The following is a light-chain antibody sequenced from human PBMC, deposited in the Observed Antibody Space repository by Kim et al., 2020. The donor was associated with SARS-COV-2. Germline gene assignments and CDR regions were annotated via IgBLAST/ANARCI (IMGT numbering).Light chain of an antibody. V-gene: IGKV4-1*01. CDR2: WAS. Sequence: RATSNCQSRQNLIYRSNAENYVAWYQQKPGQPPKLLIYWASTRESGVPDRFSGSGSGTDFTLTINNLQAEDVAVYFCQQYHSSPYTFGQGTKLEI. J-gene: IGKJ2*01. CDR3: QQYHSSPYT. CDR1: QNLIYRSNAENY.